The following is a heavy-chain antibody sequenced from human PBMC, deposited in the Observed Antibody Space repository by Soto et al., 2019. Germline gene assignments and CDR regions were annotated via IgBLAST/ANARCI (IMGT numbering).Heavy chain of an antibody. CDR2: ISYDGSNN. V-gene: IGHV3-30*18. CDR3: AKDIVKYTYGACDY. J-gene: IGHJ4*02. D-gene: IGHD5-18*01. CDR1: GFTFSSYG. Sequence: GGSLRVSCAASGFTFSSYGMYWVRQAPGKGLEWVAAISYDGSNNYHADSVKGRFTISRDNSKNTLYLQLNSLRTEDTAVYYCAKDIVKYTYGACDYWGQGVLVTVSS.